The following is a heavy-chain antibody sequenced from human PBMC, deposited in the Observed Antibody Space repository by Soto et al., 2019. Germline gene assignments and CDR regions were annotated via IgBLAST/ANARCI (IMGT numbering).Heavy chain of an antibody. J-gene: IGHJ4*02. CDR3: AKGAGGSGSYYGYFDY. CDR1: GFTFSSYA. V-gene: IGHV3-23*01. Sequence: GGSLRLSCAASGFTFSSYAMSWVRQAPGKGLEWVSAISGSGGSTYYADSVKGRFTISRDNSKNTLYLQMNSLRAEDTAVYYCAKGAGGSGSYYGYFDYWGQGTLVTVSS. CDR2: ISGSGGST. D-gene: IGHD3-10*01.